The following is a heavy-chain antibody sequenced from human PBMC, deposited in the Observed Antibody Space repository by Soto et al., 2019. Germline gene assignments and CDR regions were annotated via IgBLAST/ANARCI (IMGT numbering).Heavy chain of an antibody. V-gene: IGHV4-39*01. Sequence: QLQLQESGPGLVKPSETLSLTCTVSGGSISSSSYYWGWIRQPPGKGLEWIGSIYYSGSTYYNPSLKRRLTISVDTSKNQFSLKLSSVTAADTAVYYCARWKIGPVGEPSPLWGQGTLVTVSS. CDR1: GGSISSSSYY. J-gene: IGHJ4*02. CDR2: IYYSGST. D-gene: IGHD1-1*01. CDR3: ARWKIGPVGEPSPL.